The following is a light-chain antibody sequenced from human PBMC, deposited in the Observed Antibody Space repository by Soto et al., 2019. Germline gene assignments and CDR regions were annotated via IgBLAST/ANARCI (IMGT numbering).Light chain of an antibody. V-gene: IGLV1-40*01. CDR3: QSYHSSLSGYV. Sequence: HSVLTQPPSVSGAPGQRVTISCTGSSSNIGAGYDVHWYQQLPGTAPKLFMYANSNRPSGVPDRFSGSKSGTSASLAITGLQAEDEADYYCQSYHSSLSGYVFGTGTKVTVL. CDR2: ANS. CDR1: SSNIGAGYD. J-gene: IGLJ1*01.